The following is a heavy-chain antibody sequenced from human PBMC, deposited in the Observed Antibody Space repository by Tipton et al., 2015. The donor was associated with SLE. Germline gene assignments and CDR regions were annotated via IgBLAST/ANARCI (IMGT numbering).Heavy chain of an antibody. V-gene: IGHV4-38-2*02. D-gene: IGHD2-21*01. Sequence: TLSLTCVVSAYSISSGYYWGWIRQPPGKGLEWIGSIYHSGNTYYNPSLRSRVTMSVDTSKNQFSLKVTSVTAADTAVYYCARDVENWFDPWGQGTLVTVSS. J-gene: IGHJ5*02. CDR3: ARDVENWFDP. CDR1: AYSISSGYY. CDR2: IYHSGNT.